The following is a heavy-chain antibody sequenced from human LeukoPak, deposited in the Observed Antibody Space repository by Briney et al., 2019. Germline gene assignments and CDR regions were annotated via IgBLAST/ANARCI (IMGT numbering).Heavy chain of an antibody. Sequence: KPGGSLRLSCAASGFTFSSYAMSWVRQAPGKGLEWVSSISSSSSYIYYADSVKGRFTISRDNAKNSLYLQMNSLRAEDTAVYYCARALVATGDIDYWGQGTLVTVSS. CDR2: ISSSSSYI. CDR1: GFTFSSYA. CDR3: ARALVATGDIDY. V-gene: IGHV3-21*01. D-gene: IGHD5-12*01. J-gene: IGHJ4*02.